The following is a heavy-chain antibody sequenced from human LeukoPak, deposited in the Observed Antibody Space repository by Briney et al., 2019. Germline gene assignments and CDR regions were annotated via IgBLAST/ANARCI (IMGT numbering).Heavy chain of an antibody. Sequence: PGGSLRLSCAASGFTFSSYAMSWVRQAPGKGLEWVSAISSSGGSTYHADSVKGRFTISRDNSKNALFLQMDSLRAEDTAVYYCARGGYSNDYWGHGTLVTVSS. J-gene: IGHJ4*01. D-gene: IGHD4-11*01. CDR2: ISSSGGST. V-gene: IGHV3-23*01. CDR3: ARGGYSNDY. CDR1: GFTFSSYA.